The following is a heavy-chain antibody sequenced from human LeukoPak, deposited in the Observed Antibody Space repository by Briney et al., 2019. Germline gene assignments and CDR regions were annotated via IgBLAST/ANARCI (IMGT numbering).Heavy chain of an antibody. D-gene: IGHD5-12*01. J-gene: IGHJ4*02. V-gene: IGHV4-61*05. CDR2: ISSSVSV. CDR3: ARIPLGYSGAYYFDY. CDR1: RGSISGSIRSYY. Sequence: PSETLSLTCTVSRGSISGSIRSYYWRWLRQPPGKGLEWIGYISSSVSVNDNPSLRSRVTISVDTSKNQFFLNLSSVSAADTAVYYCARIPLGYSGAYYFDYWGQGTLVTVSP.